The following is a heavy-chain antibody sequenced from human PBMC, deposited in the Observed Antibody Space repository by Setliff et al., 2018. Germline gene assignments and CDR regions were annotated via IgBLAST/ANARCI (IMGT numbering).Heavy chain of an antibody. CDR2: VNHRGDT. CDR1: GDSFSDYY. V-gene: IGHV4-34*01. D-gene: IGHD7-27*01. J-gene: IGHJ6*03. CDR3: YLQMNSLRGEDTAVYFCASIDWGENFYNTDV. Sequence: SETLSLTCAVYGDSFSDYYWSWLRQPPGKGLEWIEEVNHRGDTNYRPSLRGRVTMTVDAANYADSVKGRFTISRDNSKNSLYLQMNSLRGEDTAVYFCASIDWGENFYNTDVWGKGTTVTVSS.